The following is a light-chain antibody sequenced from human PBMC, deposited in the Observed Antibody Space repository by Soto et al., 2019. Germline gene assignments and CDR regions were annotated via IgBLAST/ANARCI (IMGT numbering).Light chain of an antibody. CDR3: DNCANLPYT. J-gene: IGKJ2*01. CDR2: GAS. V-gene: IGKV1-33*01. Sequence: DIQLTQSPSSLSASVGDRVTITCQPSQDITNYLNWYQQKPGKAPRLLIAGASKLETEVPSRFSGSRSGTDYTHTIGCLQTEDNATYNCDNCANLPYTFGKGTKQEIK. CDR1: QDITNY.